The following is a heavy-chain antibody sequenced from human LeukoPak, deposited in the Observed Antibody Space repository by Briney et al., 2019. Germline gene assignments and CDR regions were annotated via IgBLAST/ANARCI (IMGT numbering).Heavy chain of an antibody. CDR1: GASISIYS. CDR2: IYYSGSP. CDR3: AKSNRYCDSASCYEAFDI. D-gene: IGHD2-2*01. J-gene: IGHJ3*02. V-gene: IGHV4-59*01. Sequence: SETLSLTCTVSGASISIYSWSWIRQPPGRGLEWIGYIYYSGSPNYNPSLKSRVTMSVDASKNQFSLKVSSVTAADTAVYYCAKSNRYCDSASCYEAFDIWGQGTMVTLPS.